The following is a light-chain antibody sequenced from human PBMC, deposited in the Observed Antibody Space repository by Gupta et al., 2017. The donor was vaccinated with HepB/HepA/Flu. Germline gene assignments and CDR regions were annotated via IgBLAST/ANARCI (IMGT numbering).Light chain of an antibody. Sequence: EIVMTQSPATLSVSPGERATLSCRASQSVSSNLAWYQQKPGHPPRLLIYGASTRATGIPARFSGSGSGTEFTLTISSLQSEDFAVYYCQHYSNWPPYTFGRGTKLEIK. CDR1: QSVSSN. J-gene: IGKJ2*01. CDR3: QHYSNWPPYT. V-gene: IGKV3-15*01. CDR2: GAS.